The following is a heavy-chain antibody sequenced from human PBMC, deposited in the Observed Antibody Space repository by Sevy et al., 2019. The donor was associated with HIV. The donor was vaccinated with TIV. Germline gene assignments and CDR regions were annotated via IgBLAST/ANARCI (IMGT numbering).Heavy chain of an antibody. J-gene: IGHJ3*02. Sequence: SETLSLTCTVSGGSISSSSYYWGWIRQPPGKGLEWLGSIYYSGSTYYNPSLKSRVTISVDTSKNQFSLKLSSVTAADTAVYYCARFYALVVVISTDDAFDIWGQGTMVTVSS. CDR3: ARFYALVVVISTDDAFDI. CDR2: IYYSGST. CDR1: GGSISSSSYY. V-gene: IGHV4-39*01. D-gene: IGHD3-22*01.